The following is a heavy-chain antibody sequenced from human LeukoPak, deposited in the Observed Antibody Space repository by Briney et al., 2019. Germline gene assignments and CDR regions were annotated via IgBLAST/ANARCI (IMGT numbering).Heavy chain of an antibody. Sequence: GASVKVSCKASRYTFTGYYMHWVRQAPGQGLEWMGWINPNSGGTNYAQKFQGRVTMTRDTSISTAYMELSRLRSDDTAVYYCARDIGFELLWRVFDYWGQGTLVTVSS. CDR2: INPNSGGT. CDR1: RYTFTGYY. D-gene: IGHD3-10*01. J-gene: IGHJ4*02. CDR3: ARDIGFELLWRVFDY. V-gene: IGHV1-2*02.